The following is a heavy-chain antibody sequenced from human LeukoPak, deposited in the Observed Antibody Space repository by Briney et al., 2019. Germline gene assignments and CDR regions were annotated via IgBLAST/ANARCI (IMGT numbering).Heavy chain of an antibody. CDR3: ARDGSLNGKFDY. J-gene: IGHJ4*02. V-gene: IGHV1-69*05. CDR2: IIPIFGTA. CDR1: GGTFSSYA. Sequence: SVEVSCKASGGTFSSYAISWVRQAPGQELEWMGGIIPIFGTANYAQKFQGRVTITTDESTSTAYMELSSLRSEDTAVYYCARDGSLNGKFDYWGQGTLVTVSS. D-gene: IGHD1-26*01.